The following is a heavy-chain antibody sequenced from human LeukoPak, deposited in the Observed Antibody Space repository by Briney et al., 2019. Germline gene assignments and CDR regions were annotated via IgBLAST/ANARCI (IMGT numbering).Heavy chain of an antibody. CDR1: GGSISSSNW. J-gene: IGHJ4*02. V-gene: IGHV4-4*02. CDR3: ARDGRYYDFWSGYRT. Sequence: SETLSLTCAVSGGSISSSNWWSWVRQPPGQGLEWIGEIYHSGSTNYNPSFKSRVTISVDKSKNQFSLKLSSVTAADTAVYYCARDGRYYDFWSGYRTWGQGTLVTVSS. D-gene: IGHD3-3*01. CDR2: IYHSGST.